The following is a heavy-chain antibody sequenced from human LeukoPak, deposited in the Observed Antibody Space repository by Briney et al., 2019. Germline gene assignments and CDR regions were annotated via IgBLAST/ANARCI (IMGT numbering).Heavy chain of an antibody. D-gene: IGHD2-15*01. J-gene: IGHJ6*03. V-gene: IGHV1-8*01. CDR2: MNPNSGNT. CDR1: GWTFTSYD. Sequence: ASVKVSCKGSGWTFTSYDINWVRQAPGQGLEWMGWMNPNSGNTGYAQKFQGRVTMTRNTSISTAYMELSSLRSEDTAVYYWARGLGVVAASYYYYMDVWGKGTTVTVSS. CDR3: ARGLGVVAASYYYYMDV.